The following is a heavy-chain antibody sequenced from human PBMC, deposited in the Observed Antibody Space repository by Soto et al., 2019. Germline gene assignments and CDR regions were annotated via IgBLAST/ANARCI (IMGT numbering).Heavy chain of an antibody. D-gene: IGHD3-16*01. CDR2: IYSGGST. J-gene: IGHJ3*02. CDR1: GFTVSSNY. Sequence: PWGSLRLSCAAPGFTVSSNYMSWVRQAPGKGLEWVSVIYSGGSTYYADSVKGRFTISRDNSKNTLYLQMNSLRAEDTAVYYCARLFRDYDYIWGNHSSEAFDIWGQGTMVTVSS. CDR3: ARLFRDYDYIWGNHSSEAFDI. V-gene: IGHV3-66*04.